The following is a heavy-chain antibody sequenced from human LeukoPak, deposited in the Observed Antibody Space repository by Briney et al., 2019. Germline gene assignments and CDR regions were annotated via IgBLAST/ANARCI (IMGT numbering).Heavy chain of an antibody. Sequence: SETLSLTCTVSGGSISSYYWSWIRQPPGKGLEWIGYIYYSGNTNYNPPLKSRVTISVDTSKNQFSLKLIPVTAADTAVYYCARGEQIDYVWGTYRYTGSTFDYWGQGTLVTVSS. V-gene: IGHV4-59*01. J-gene: IGHJ4*02. CDR1: GGSISSYY. D-gene: IGHD3-16*02. CDR3: ARGEQIDYVWGTYRYTGSTFDY. CDR2: IYYSGNT.